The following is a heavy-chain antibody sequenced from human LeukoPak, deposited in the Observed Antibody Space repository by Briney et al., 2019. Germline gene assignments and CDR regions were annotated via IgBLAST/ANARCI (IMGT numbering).Heavy chain of an antibody. V-gene: IGHV4-59*11. CDR2: IHYDGRT. CDR1: GGSTGGRY. J-gene: IGHJ4*02. Sequence: PSETLSLTCTVSGGSTGGRYWTWIRQPPGKGLEWIGYIHYDGRTNYNPSFKSRVIISLDTSNNQFSLNLKSVTAADTAAYYCARLVNYGYSDYWGQGTLVTVSS. D-gene: IGHD3-22*01. CDR3: ARLVNYGYSDY.